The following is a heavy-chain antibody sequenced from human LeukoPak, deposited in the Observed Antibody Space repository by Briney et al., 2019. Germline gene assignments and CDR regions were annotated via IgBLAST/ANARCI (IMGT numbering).Heavy chain of an antibody. CDR2: ISSSSSTI. CDR3: ARAPTVLVGYCSSSSCQADY. Sequence: GGSLRLSCAASGFTFSSYSMNWVRQAPGKGLEWVSYISSSSSTIYYADSVKGRFTISRDNAKNSLYLQMRSLRVEDTAVYYCARAPTVLVGYCSSSSCQADYWGQGTLVTVSS. J-gene: IGHJ4*02. CDR1: GFTFSSYS. D-gene: IGHD2-2*01. V-gene: IGHV3-48*01.